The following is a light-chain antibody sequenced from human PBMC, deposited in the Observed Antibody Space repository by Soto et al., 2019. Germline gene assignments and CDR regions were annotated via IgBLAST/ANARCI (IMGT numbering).Light chain of an antibody. CDR2: DVS. CDR3: SSYTSSSTYV. Sequence: QSALTQPASVSGSPGQSITISCTGTSSDVGAYNYVSWYQHHPGNAPKLMIYDVSNRPSGVSNRFSGSKSGNTASLTISGLQAEDEADSYCSSYTSSSTYVFGTGTKVTVL. V-gene: IGLV2-14*03. CDR1: SSDVGAYNY. J-gene: IGLJ1*01.